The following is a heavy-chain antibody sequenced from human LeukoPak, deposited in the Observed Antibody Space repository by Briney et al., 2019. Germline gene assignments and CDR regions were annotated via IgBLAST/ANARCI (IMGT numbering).Heavy chain of an antibody. CDR1: GFTFSSYA. Sequence: PGGSLRLSCAASGFTFSSYAMSWVRQAPGKGLEWVSAISGSGGSTYYADSVKGRFTISRDNSKNTLYLQMNSLRAEDTAVYYCARDMELVLMVYANDNWFDPWGQGTLVTVSS. CDR3: ARDMELVLMVYANDNWFDP. D-gene: IGHD2-8*01. V-gene: IGHV3-23*01. J-gene: IGHJ5*02. CDR2: ISGSGGST.